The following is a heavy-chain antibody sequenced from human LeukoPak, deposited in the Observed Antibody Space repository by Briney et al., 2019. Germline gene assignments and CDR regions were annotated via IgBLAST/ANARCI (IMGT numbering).Heavy chain of an antibody. J-gene: IGHJ4*02. CDR3: AKVPRYDIQIDY. Sequence: PGGSLRLSCAVSGYTFSSYWMSWVRQAPGKGLEWVSAISGSGGSTYYADSVKGRFTISRDNSKNTLYLQMNSLRAEDTAVYYCAKVPRYDIQIDYWGQGTLVTVSS. V-gene: IGHV3-23*01. CDR1: GYTFSSYW. CDR2: ISGSGGST. D-gene: IGHD3-9*01.